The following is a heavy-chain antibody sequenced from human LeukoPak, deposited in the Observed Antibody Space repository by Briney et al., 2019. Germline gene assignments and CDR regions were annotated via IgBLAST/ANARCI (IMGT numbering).Heavy chain of an antibody. D-gene: IGHD3-16*01. CDR2: IYYSGST. CDR3: ASSQGLRLGEKGDLGY. J-gene: IGHJ4*02. Sequence: KPSETLSLTCTVSGGSISSYYWSLIRQPPGKGLEWIGYIYYSGSTNYNPSLKSRVTISVDTSKNQFSLKLSSVTAADTAVYYCASSQGLRLGEKGDLGYWGQGTLVTVSS. CDR1: GGSISSYY. V-gene: IGHV4-59*01.